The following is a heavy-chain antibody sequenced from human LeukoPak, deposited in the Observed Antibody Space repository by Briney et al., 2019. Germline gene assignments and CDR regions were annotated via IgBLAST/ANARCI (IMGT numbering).Heavy chain of an antibody. CDR1: GFTFSSYT. CDR3: ARGGFGPGSSHGWFDP. J-gene: IGHJ5*02. CDR2: TSSVSGYI. V-gene: IGHV3-21*01. Sequence: GGSLRLSCAASGFTFSSYTMNWVRQAPGKGLEWVSSTSSVSGYIYYAGSVKGRFTISRDNAKNSLYLQMNSLRAEDTAVYYCARGGFGPGSSHGWFDPWGQGTLVTVSS. D-gene: IGHD3-10*01.